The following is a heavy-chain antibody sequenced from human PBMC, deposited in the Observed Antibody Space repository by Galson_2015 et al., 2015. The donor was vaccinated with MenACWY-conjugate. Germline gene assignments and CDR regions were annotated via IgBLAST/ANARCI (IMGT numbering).Heavy chain of an antibody. J-gene: IGHJ4*02. D-gene: IGHD2-2*01. CDR3: AKAYIVVVPDAAYDC. CDR1: GFTFSSCA. Sequence: SLRLCCAASGFTFSSCAMSWVRQAPGKGLVWVSGISGSGGSTYYADSVKGRFTISRDNSKNTLYLQMDSLRAEDTAIYYCAKAYIVVVPDAAYDCWGQGALVTVSS. CDR2: ISGSGGST. V-gene: IGHV3-23*01.